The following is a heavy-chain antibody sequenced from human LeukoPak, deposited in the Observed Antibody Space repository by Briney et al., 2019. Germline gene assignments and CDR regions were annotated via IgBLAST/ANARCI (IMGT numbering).Heavy chain of an antibody. Sequence: GGSLRLSCAASGFTFSVYAMSWVRQAPGKGLEWVSGISGSSSHTKDADFVRGRFTIYRDNSRNTLFLQLNSLTAEDTAVYYCAKEHDYTNAAPEWGFDSWGQGALVIVSS. CDR3: AKEHDYTNAAPEWGFDS. V-gene: IGHV3-23*01. CDR1: GFTFSVYA. D-gene: IGHD2-2*02. J-gene: IGHJ4*02. CDR2: ISGSSSHT.